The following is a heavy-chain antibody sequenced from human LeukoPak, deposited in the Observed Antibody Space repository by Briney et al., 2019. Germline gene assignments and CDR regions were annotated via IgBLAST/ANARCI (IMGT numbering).Heavy chain of an antibody. J-gene: IGHJ4*02. CDR3: ARNRGSSSRIDY. V-gene: IGHV6-1*01. CDR1: GDSVSSNSAA. D-gene: IGHD6-13*01. Sequence: SQTLSLTCAISGDSVSSNSAAWNWIRQSPSRGLEWLGRTFYRSNLYNDYAVSVKSRITINPDTSKNQFSLQLNSVTPEDTAVYYCARNRGSSSRIDYWGQGTLVTVSS. CDR2: TFYRSNLYN.